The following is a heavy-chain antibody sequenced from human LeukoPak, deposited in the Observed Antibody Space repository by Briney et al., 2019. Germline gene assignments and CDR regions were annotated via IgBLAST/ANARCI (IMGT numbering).Heavy chain of an antibody. D-gene: IGHD1-26*01. V-gene: IGHV4-34*01. Sequence: SETLSLTCAVYGGSFSGYYWSWIRQPPGKGLEWIGEINHSGSTNYNPSLKSRVTISVDTSKNQLSLKLSSVTAADTAVYYCARGATHPADFDYWGQGTLVTVSS. CDR3: ARGATHPADFDY. CDR1: GGSFSGYY. J-gene: IGHJ4*02. CDR2: INHSGST.